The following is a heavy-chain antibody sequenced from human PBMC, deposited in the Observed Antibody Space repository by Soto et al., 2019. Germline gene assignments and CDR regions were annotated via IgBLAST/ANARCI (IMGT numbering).Heavy chain of an antibody. Sequence: PGESLKISCKGSGYTFTNYWIGWVRQMPGKGLEWMGIIYPGNSDTRYSPSFQGQVTVSADKSISTTYLQWSSLRASDTAMYYCARPTRTYQSVFDYWRHGTLVTVSS. CDR2: IYPGNSDT. V-gene: IGHV5-51*03. J-gene: IGHJ4*01. CDR3: ARPTRTYQSVFDY. D-gene: IGHD2-2*01. CDR1: GYTFTNYW.